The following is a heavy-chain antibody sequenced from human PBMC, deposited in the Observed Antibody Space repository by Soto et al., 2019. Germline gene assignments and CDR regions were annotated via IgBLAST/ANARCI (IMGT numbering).Heavy chain of an antibody. CDR2: IYYSGST. D-gene: IGHD3-10*01. CDR3: ARGPLMVRGVIIPSHFDY. Sequence: LSLTCTVSGGSISSYYWSWIRQPPGKGLEWIGYIYYSGSTNYNPSLKSRVTISVDTSKNQFSLTLSSVTAADTAVYYCARGPLMVRGVIIPSHFDYWGQGTLVTVSS. V-gene: IGHV4-59*01. CDR1: GGSISSYY. J-gene: IGHJ4*02.